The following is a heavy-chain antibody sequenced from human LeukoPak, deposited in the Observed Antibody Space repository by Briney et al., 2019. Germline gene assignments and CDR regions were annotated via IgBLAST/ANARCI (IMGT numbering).Heavy chain of an antibody. Sequence: PSETLSLTCTVSGGSISSTSDYWGWIRQAPGKGLEWIGSMYYRGSTYFNASLKSRVTISVDTYKTQFYLKLSSVTAADTAVYYCARHRRSGDSGPPLTWGQGTLVTVSS. CDR3: ARHRRSGDSGPPLT. V-gene: IGHV4-39*01. CDR1: GGSISSTSDY. J-gene: IGHJ5*02. D-gene: IGHD3-10*01. CDR2: MYYRGST.